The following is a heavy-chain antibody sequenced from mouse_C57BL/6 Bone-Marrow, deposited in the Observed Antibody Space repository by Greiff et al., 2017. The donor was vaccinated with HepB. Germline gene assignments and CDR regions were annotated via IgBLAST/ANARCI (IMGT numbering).Heavy chain of an antibody. CDR2: IRYDGSN. D-gene: IGHD2-3*01. CDR3: AREVYDGYYYYFDY. Sequence: EVQLVESGPGLVKPSQSLSLTCSVTGYSITSGYYWNWIRQFPGNKLEWMGYIRYDGSNNYNPSLKNRISITRDTSKNQFFLKLNSMTTEDTATYYCAREVYDGYYYYFDYWGQGTTLTVSS. CDR1: GYSITSGYY. J-gene: IGHJ2*01. V-gene: IGHV3-6*01.